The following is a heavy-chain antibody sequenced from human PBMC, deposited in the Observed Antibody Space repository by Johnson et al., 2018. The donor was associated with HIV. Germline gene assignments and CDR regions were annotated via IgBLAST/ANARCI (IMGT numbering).Heavy chain of an antibody. D-gene: IGHD5-24*01. J-gene: IGHJ3*01. CDR1: GFTFSRYW. V-gene: IGHV3-74*02. CDR2: ISSDGTDT. CDR3: AKGQLAVEMATITEAFDL. Sequence: VQLVESGGGLVQPGGSLILSCAASGFTFSRYWMHWVRQAPGKGLVWVSRISSDGTDTYYADSVKGRFTISRDNAKNSLNLQMNSLRTEDTALYYCAKGQLAVEMATITEAFDLWGQGTMVTVSS.